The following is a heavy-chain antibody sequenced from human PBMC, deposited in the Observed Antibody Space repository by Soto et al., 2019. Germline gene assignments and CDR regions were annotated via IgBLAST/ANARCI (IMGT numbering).Heavy chain of an antibody. D-gene: IGHD2-15*01. CDR1: GGTFSTYA. Sequence: QVKLVQSGAEVKKPGSSVKVSCKASGGTFSTYAISWVRQAPGQGLEWMGGIIPMFGTANYAQKFQGRVTITADESASPAYMGLSSLGSEGTAVFYCASRYWFSRSCYWYGRDVGGHGTTVTASS. J-gene: IGHJ6*02. V-gene: IGHV1-69*12. CDR3: ASRYWFSRSCYWYGRDV. CDR2: IIPMFGTA.